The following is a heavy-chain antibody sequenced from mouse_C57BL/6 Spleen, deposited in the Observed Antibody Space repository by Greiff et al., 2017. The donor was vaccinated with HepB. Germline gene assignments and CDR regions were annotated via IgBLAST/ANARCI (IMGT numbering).Heavy chain of an antibody. CDR3: ARLFDGYYEKGWYFDV. D-gene: IGHD2-3*01. CDR2: IYPRSGNT. CDR1: GYTFTSYG. Sequence: VKLQESGAELARPGASVKLSCKASGYTFTSYGISWVKQRTGQGLEWIGEIYPRSGNTYYNEKFKGKATLTADKSSSTAYMELRSLTSEDSAVYFCARLFDGYYEKGWYFDVWGTGTTVTVSS. J-gene: IGHJ1*03. V-gene: IGHV1-81*01.